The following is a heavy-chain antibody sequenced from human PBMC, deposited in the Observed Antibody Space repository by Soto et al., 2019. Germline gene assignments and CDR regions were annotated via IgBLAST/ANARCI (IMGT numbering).Heavy chain of an antibody. J-gene: IGHJ3*01. CDR1: GYTFTSYY. D-gene: IGHD2-15*01. CDR3: ATYCRGGSCPPGPWN. CDR2: INPSGGST. Sequence: QVQLVQSGAEVKKPGASVKVSCKASGYTFTSYYMHWVRQAPGQRLEWMGIINPSGGSTSYAQKFQGGVTMTRDTSTSTIYMELSSLRSEYTAVYYCATYCRGGSCPPGPWNWGHGTMVTVSS. V-gene: IGHV1-46*03.